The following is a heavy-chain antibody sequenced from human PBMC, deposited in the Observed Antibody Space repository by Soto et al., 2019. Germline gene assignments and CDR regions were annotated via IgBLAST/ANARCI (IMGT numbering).Heavy chain of an antibody. V-gene: IGHV2-26*01. CDR3: ARMSRDIVVVVAWYYYYGMDV. CDR2: IFSNDEK. D-gene: IGHD2-15*01. CDR1: GFSRINARMG. Sequence: SGPTLVNPTETLTLTCTVSGFSRINARMGVSWIRQPPGKALEWLAHIFSNDEKSYSTSLKSRLTISKDTSKSQVVLTMTNMDPVDTATYYCARMSRDIVVVVAWYYYYGMDVWGHGTTVTVSS. J-gene: IGHJ6*02.